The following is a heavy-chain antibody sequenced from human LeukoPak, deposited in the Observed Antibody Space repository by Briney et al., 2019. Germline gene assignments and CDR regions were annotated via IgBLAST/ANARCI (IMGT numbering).Heavy chain of an antibody. J-gene: IGHJ4*02. Sequence: PSETLSLTXTVSGGSISSSSYYWGCIRQPPGNGLEWIGSIYYSGSTYYNPSLKSRVTISVDTSKNQFSLKLSSVTAADTAVYYCARLAGAYYFDYWGQGTLVTVSP. CDR1: GGSISSSSYY. V-gene: IGHV4-39*01. D-gene: IGHD1-26*01. CDR3: ARLAGAYYFDY. CDR2: IYYSGST.